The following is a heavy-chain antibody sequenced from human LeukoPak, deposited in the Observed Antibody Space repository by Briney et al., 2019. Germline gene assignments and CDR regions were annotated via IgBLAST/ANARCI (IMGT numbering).Heavy chain of an antibody. CDR1: GYTFTGYY. V-gene: IGHV1-2*02. D-gene: IGHD3-22*01. Sequence: ASVKVSCKASGYTFTGYYMHWVRQAPGQGLERMGWINPNSGGTNYAQKFQGRVTMTRDTSISTAYMELSRLRSDDTAVYYCAEANYYDSSGYYPMWGQGTLVTVSS. CDR2: INPNSGGT. CDR3: AEANYYDSSGYYPM. J-gene: IGHJ4*02.